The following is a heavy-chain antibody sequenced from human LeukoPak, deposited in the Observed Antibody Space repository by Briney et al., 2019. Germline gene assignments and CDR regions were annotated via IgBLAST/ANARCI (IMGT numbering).Heavy chain of an antibody. CDR2: ISGSSSYI. CDR3: AKGYYEPEEPFDY. D-gene: IGHD3-16*01. Sequence: GGSLRLSCAASGFTFSNFQMHWVRQAPGKGLEWVSSISGSSSYIYYVDSVQGRFTISRDNAKNTLYLQMNSLRAEDTAVYYCAKGYYEPEEPFDYWGQGTLVTVSS. V-gene: IGHV3-21*04. J-gene: IGHJ4*02. CDR1: GFTFSNFQ.